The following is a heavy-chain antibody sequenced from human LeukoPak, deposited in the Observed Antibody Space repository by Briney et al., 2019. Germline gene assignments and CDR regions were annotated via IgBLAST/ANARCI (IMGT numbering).Heavy chain of an antibody. V-gene: IGHV4-30-2*01. D-gene: IGHD3-10*01. CDR3: ARAVWFGELRDAFDI. J-gene: IGHJ3*02. CDR2: IYHSGST. CDR1: GGSISSGGYS. Sequence: SETLSLTCAVSGGSISSGGYSWSWIRQPPGKGLEWIGYIYHSGSTYYNPSLKSRVTISVDRSKNQFSLKLSSVTAADTAVYYCARAVWFGELRDAFDIWGQGTMVTDSS.